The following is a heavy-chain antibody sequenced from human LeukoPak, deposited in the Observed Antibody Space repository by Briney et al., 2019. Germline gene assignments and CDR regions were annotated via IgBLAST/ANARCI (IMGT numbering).Heavy chain of an antibody. CDR1: GFTVGSNY. J-gene: IGHJ4*02. CDR2: IYSCGST. V-gene: IGHV3-66*01. Sequence: PGGSLRLSCAASGFTVGSNYMSWVRQAPGKGLEWVSVIYSCGSTYYADSVKGRFTISRDNSKNTLYLQMNSLRAEDTAVYYCAKDRSVVVVIYYFDYWGQGTLVTVSS. CDR3: AKDRSVVVVIYYFDY. D-gene: IGHD3-22*01.